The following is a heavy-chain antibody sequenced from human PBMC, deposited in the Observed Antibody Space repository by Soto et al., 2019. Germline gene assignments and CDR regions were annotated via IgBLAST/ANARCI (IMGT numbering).Heavy chain of an antibody. CDR2: IIPIFGTA. Sequence: QVQLVQSGAEVKKPGSSVKVSCKASGGTFSSYAISWVRQAPGQGLEWMGGIIPIFGTANYAQKFQGRVTTTADESTSTAYMELSSLRSEDTALYYCAGPVDSSGYGWFDPWGQGTLVTVSS. D-gene: IGHD3-22*01. J-gene: IGHJ5*02. CDR3: AGPVDSSGYGWFDP. CDR1: GGTFSSYA. V-gene: IGHV1-69*01.